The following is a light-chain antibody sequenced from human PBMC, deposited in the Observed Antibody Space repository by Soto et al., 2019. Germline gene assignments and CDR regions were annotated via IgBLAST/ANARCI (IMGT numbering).Light chain of an antibody. J-gene: IGKJ5*01. Sequence: AIRMTQSPSSPSASTGDRVTITCRASQGISSYLAWYQQKPGKAPKLLIYAASTLQSGAPSRFSVTGSGTDFTLDISSLQAEDCATYYCQQYYSYFTSGRGTRLEIK. V-gene: IGKV1-8*01. CDR1: QGISSY. CDR3: QQYYSYFT. CDR2: AAS.